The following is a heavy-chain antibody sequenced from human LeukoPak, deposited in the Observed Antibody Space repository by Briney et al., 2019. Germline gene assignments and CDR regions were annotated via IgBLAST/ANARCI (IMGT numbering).Heavy chain of an antibody. Sequence: GGSLRLSCAASGFTFNSFGLHWVRQAPGKGLEWVAVISYDGSDKYYTDSVKGRFTISRDNSKNTLYLQMNSLRAEDTAVYYCAKIEDSYAYAIDYWGQGTLVTVSS. CDR3: AKIEDSYAYAIDY. V-gene: IGHV3-30*18. J-gene: IGHJ4*02. D-gene: IGHD3-16*01. CDR2: ISYDGSDK. CDR1: GFTFNSFG.